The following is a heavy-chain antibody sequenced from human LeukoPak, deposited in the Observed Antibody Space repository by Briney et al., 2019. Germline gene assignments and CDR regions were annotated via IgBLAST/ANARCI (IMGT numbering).Heavy chain of an antibody. CDR2: ISYDGSNK. CDR1: GFTFSSYG. CDR3: AKDASITMVRSGQVDY. V-gene: IGHV3-30*18. J-gene: IGHJ4*02. Sequence: TGGSLRLSCAASGFTFSSYGMHWVRQAPGKGLEWVAVISYDGSNKYYADSVKGRFTISRDNSKNTLYLQMNSLRAEDTAVYYCAKDASITMVRSGQVDYWGQGTLVTVSS. D-gene: IGHD3-10*01.